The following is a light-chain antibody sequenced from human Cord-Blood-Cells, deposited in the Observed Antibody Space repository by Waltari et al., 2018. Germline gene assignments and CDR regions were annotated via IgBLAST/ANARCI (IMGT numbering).Light chain of an antibody. J-gene: IGKJ2*03. Sequence: DIVMTQSPDSLAVSLGARATIHCQSSQSVLYSSNNKNYLAWYQQKPGQPPKLLIYWASTRESGVPDRFSGSGSGTDFTLTISSLQAEDVAVYYCQQYYSTPQNSFGQGTKLEIK. CDR3: QQYYSTPQNS. V-gene: IGKV4-1*01. CDR2: WAS. CDR1: QSVLYSSNNKNY.